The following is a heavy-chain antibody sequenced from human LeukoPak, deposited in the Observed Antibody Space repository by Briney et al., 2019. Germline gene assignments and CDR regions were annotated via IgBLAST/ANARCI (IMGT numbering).Heavy chain of an antibody. CDR2: ISSSGSTI. J-gene: IGHJ4*02. CDR3: ARETYCTSTNCPIGDYFDY. Sequence: PGGSLRLSCAASGFTFSSYEMNWVRQAPGKGLEWVSYISSSGSTIYYADSVKGRFTTSRDNAKNSLYLQMNSLRAEDTAVYYCARETYCTSTNCPIGDYFDYWGQGTLVTVSS. CDR1: GFTFSSYE. V-gene: IGHV3-48*03. D-gene: IGHD2-2*01.